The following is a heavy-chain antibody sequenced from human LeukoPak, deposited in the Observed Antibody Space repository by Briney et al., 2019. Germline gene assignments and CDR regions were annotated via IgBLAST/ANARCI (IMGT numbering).Heavy chain of an antibody. J-gene: IGHJ4*02. D-gene: IGHD6-13*01. CDR3: ASSSWSPYYFDY. CDR1: GFTFDDYG. Sequence: GGSLRLSCAASGFTFDDYGMSWVRQAPGKGLEWVSGINWNGGSTGYADSVKGRFTISRDNAKNSLYLQMNSLRAEDTALYYCASSSWSPYYFDYWGQGTLVTVSS. V-gene: IGHV3-20*04. CDR2: INWNGGST.